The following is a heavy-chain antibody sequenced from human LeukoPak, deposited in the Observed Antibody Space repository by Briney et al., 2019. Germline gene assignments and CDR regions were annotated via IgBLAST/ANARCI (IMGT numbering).Heavy chain of an antibody. CDR2: ISGSGGST. D-gene: IGHD6-13*01. CDR1: GFTFSSYA. Sequence: PGGSLRLSCAASGFTFSSYAMSWVRQAPGKGLEGVSAISGSGGSTYYADSVKGRFTISRDNSKNTLYLQMNSLRAEDTAVYYCAKEIIGSSSWYSPAFDIWGQGTMVTVSS. CDR3: AKEIIGSSSWYSPAFDI. V-gene: IGHV3-23*01. J-gene: IGHJ3*02.